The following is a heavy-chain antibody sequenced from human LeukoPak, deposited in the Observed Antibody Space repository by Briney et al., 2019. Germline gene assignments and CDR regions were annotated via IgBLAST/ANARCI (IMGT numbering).Heavy chain of an antibody. V-gene: IGHV4-34*11. CDR3: ARIRYTGSSRVDY. Sequence: PSETLSLTCAVYGGSFSGYYWSWIRQAPGKGLEWIGTIYSSGTTYYNPSLESRVIILVDISKSQFSLNLNSVTAADTAVYFCARIRYTGSSRVDYWGQGILVTV. CDR2: IYSSGTT. D-gene: IGHD1-26*01. J-gene: IGHJ4*02. CDR1: GGSFSGYY.